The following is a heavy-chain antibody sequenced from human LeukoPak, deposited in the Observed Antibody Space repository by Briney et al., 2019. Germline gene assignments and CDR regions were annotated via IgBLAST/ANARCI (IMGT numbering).Heavy chain of an antibody. V-gene: IGHV3-23*01. CDR3: AKASYSYGNDAFDI. Sequence: GGSLRLSCAASGFTFSNFAMSWVRQVPEKGLEWVSTIRGVGAGAPYANSVKGRFTTSRDNSRNTLYVEMNSLKAEDTAVYFCAKASYSYGNDAFDIWGQGTKVTVSS. CDR1: GFTFSNFA. J-gene: IGHJ3*02. CDR2: IRGVGAGA. D-gene: IGHD5-18*01.